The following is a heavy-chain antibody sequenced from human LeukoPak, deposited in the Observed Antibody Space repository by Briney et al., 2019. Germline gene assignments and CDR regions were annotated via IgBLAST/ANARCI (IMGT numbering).Heavy chain of an antibody. J-gene: IGHJ6*03. Sequence: PGGSLRLSCAASGFTFSSFAMSWVRQAPGKGLEWVASVSGGGRSKYYIDSVKGRFTVSRDNSNNTLYLQMSSLRTVDTAIYYCARVLRYCSGGNCYSGGLGYMDVWGKGTTVTISS. D-gene: IGHD2-15*01. V-gene: IGHV3-23*01. CDR1: GFTFSSFA. CDR3: ARVLRYCSGGNCYSGGLGYMDV. CDR2: VSGGGRSK.